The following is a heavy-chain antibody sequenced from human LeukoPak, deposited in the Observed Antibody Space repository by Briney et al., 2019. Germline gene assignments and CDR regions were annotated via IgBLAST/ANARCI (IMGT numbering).Heavy chain of an antibody. V-gene: IGHV1-18*04. D-gene: IGHD3-22*01. CDR1: GYTVNNYG. CDR2: ISAYSGEK. J-gene: IGHJ3*02. Sequence: ASVKVSCKPSGYTVNNYGITWVRQAPGQGLEWRGWISAYSGEKDYAQKFQDRVTMTTDTTTKTAYMELRNLKSDDTAFYYCARCSPSRTNSNSYYFETTKKNAFDIWGQGTMVTVSS. CDR3: ARCSPSRTNSNSYYFETTKKNAFDI.